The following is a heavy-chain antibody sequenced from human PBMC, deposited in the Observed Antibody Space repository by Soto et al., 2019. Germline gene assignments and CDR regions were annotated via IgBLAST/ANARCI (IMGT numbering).Heavy chain of an antibody. CDR1: GGSISGHY. CDR3: ARDRAYYESSGLYFDY. Sequence: SETLSLTCSVSGGSISGHYWSWIRLPAGRRLQWVGRIYDSGSTNYNPSLKSRVTISVDTSKSQFSLKLSSVTAADTAVYYCARDRAYYESSGLYFDYWGQGTLVTVSS. V-gene: IGHV4-4*07. D-gene: IGHD3-22*01. CDR2: IYDSGST. J-gene: IGHJ4*02.